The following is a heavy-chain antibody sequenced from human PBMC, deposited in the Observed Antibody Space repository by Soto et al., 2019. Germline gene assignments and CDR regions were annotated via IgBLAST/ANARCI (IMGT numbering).Heavy chain of an antibody. CDR1: GGSMSNYY. V-gene: IGHV4-59*01. CDR3: ARDHPHSYGVYYFDY. CDR2: IYSSGST. D-gene: IGHD5-18*01. Sequence: ETLSLTCTVSGGSMSNYYWNWIRQSPGKGLEWIGYIYSSGSTHYNPSLQNRVTISIDTSKNQVSLKVNSVTAADTAVYYCARDHPHSYGVYYFDYWGQGTPVTVSS. J-gene: IGHJ4*02.